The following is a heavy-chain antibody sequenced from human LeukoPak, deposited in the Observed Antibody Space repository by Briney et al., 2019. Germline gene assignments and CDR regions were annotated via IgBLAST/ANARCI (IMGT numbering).Heavy chain of an antibody. J-gene: IGHJ5*02. D-gene: IGHD2-21*02. CDR2: IDHSGST. CDR3: ARDGQVAYCGGDCYENWFDP. V-gene: IGHV4-34*01. CDR1: GGSFSGFY. Sequence: SETLSLTCAVYGGSFSGFYWNWIRQPPGKGLEWIGEIDHSGSTNYNPSLKSRVTISVDTSKNQFSLKLSSVTAADTAVYYCARDGQVAYCGGDCYENWFDPWGQGTLVTVSS.